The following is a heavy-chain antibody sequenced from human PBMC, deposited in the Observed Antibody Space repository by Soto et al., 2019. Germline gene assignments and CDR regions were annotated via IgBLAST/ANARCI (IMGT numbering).Heavy chain of an antibody. CDR3: ARCYSSSLDY. Sequence: QVQLQESGPGLVKPSETLSLTCTVSGGSISSYYWSWIRQPPGKGLEWIGYIYYSGSTNYNPSLKSRVTISVDTSKNQFSLKLSSVTAADTAVDYCARCYSSSLDYWGQGTLVTVSS. V-gene: IGHV4-59*08. CDR2: IYYSGST. D-gene: IGHD6-13*01. CDR1: GGSISSYY. J-gene: IGHJ4*02.